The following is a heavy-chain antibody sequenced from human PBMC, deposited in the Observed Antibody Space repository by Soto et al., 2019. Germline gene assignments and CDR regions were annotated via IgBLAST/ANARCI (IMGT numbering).Heavy chain of an antibody. J-gene: IGHJ4*02. Sequence: GASVKVSCKASGYTFTSYGISWVRQAPGQGLEWMGWISAYNGNTNYAQKLQGRVTMTTDTSTSTAYMERRSLRSDDTAVYYCARDLPSLTSFGVPRVGGYFDDWGQGTLVTVYS. D-gene: IGHD3-3*01. CDR3: ARDLPSLTSFGVPRVGGYFDD. CDR1: GYTFTSYG. CDR2: ISAYNGNT. V-gene: IGHV1-18*01.